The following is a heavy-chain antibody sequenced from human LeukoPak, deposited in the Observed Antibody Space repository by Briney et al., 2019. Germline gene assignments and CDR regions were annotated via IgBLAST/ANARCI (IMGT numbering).Heavy chain of an antibody. CDR1: GGSISSHY. CDR3: ARDDYGDYFDY. J-gene: IGHJ4*02. V-gene: IGHV4-59*08. D-gene: IGHD4-17*01. Sequence: SETLSLTCTVSGGSISSHYWSLIRQPPGKGLEWIGYISYSGSTNDNPSLKSRVNISVDTSKNQFSLKLSSVTAAYTAVYYCARDDYGDYFDYWGQGTLVTVSS. CDR2: ISYSGST.